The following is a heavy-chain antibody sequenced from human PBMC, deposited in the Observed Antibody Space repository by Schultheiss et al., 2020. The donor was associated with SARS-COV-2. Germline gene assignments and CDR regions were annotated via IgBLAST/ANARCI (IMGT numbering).Heavy chain of an antibody. V-gene: IGHV1-2*02. Sequence: ASVKVSCKASGYTFTGYYMHWVRQAPGQGLEWMGWINPNSGGTNYAQKFQGRVTMTRDTSISTAYMELSRLRSDDTAVYYCARVSPNYYGSGSYYPLGWFDPWGQGTLVTVSS. J-gene: IGHJ5*02. CDR3: ARVSPNYYGSGSYYPLGWFDP. CDR2: INPNSGGT. D-gene: IGHD3-10*01. CDR1: GYTFTGYY.